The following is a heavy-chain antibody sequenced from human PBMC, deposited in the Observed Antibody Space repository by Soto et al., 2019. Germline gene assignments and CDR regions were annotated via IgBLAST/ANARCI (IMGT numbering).Heavy chain of an antibody. CDR2: ISYDGSNK. Sequence: GGSLRLSCAASGFTFSSYAMHWVRQAPGKGLEWVAVISYDGSNKYYADSVKGRFTISRDNSKNTLYLQMNSLRAEDTAVYYCAIGPPSPWEHDYWGQGTLVTVSS. CDR3: AIGPPSPWEHDY. CDR1: GFTFSSYA. D-gene: IGHD1-1*01. J-gene: IGHJ4*02. V-gene: IGHV3-30-3*01.